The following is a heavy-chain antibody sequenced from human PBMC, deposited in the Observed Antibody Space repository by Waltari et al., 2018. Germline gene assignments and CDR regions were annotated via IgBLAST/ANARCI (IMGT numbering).Heavy chain of an antibody. J-gene: IGHJ4*02. CDR2: IFYSGIT. CDR1: GGSINSYY. D-gene: IGHD4-17*01. V-gene: IGHV4-59*08. Sequence: QVQLQESGPGLVKTSETQHPTCTVSGGSINSYYWSWIREPPGKGLEWIGHIFYSGITTYNPSLKSRVTISVDTSKNQFSLKLNSVTAADTAVYYCARHASMGDYPIDCWGRGTLVTVSS. CDR3: ARHASMGDYPIDC.